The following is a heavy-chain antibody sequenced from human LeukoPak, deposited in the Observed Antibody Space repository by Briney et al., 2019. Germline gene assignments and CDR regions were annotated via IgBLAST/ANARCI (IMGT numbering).Heavy chain of an antibody. Sequence: PSETLSLTCTVSGGSISSYYWSWIRQPPGKGLEWIGYIHYSGSTNYNPSLKSRVTISVDTSKNQFSLKLSSVTAADTAVYYCARRGYCSGGSCYETLAFDYWGQGTLVTVSS. CDR3: ARRGYCSGGSCYETLAFDY. D-gene: IGHD2-15*01. CDR1: GGSISSYY. J-gene: IGHJ4*02. V-gene: IGHV4-59*08. CDR2: IHYSGST.